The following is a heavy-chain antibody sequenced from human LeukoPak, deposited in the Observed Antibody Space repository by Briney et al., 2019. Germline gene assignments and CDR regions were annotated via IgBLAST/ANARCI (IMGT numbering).Heavy chain of an antibody. V-gene: IGHV4-4*07. D-gene: IGHD2-15*01. CDR3: ARDLSYCSGGSCYSSGY. Sequence: SETLSLTCTVSGGSISSYYWSWIRQPAGKGLEWIGRIDHSGSTYYIPSLKSRVTISVDTSKNQFSLKLSSVTAADTAVYYCARDLSYCSGGSCYSSGYWGQGTLVTVSS. CDR2: IDHSGST. CDR1: GGSISSYY. J-gene: IGHJ4*02.